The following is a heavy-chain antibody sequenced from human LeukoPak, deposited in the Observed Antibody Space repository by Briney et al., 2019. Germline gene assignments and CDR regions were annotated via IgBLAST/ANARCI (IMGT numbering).Heavy chain of an antibody. Sequence: SETLSLTCAVYGGSFSGYYWSWIRQPPGKGLEWIGEINHSGSTNYNPSLKSRVTISVDTSKNQFPLKLSSVTAADTAVYYCARGPTYYDYVWGSYRKKDAFDIWGQGTMVTVSS. J-gene: IGHJ3*02. CDR3: ARGPTYYDYVWGSYRKKDAFDI. CDR2: INHSGST. CDR1: GGSFSGYY. D-gene: IGHD3-16*02. V-gene: IGHV4-34*01.